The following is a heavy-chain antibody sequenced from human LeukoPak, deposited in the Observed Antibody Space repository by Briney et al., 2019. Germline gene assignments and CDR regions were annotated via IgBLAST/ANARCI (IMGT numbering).Heavy chain of an antibody. Sequence: GGSLRLSCVASGFTFSIYTMSWVRQAPGKGLEWVGRIRSKIDGGATGYAAPVKGRFTISRDDSKNTLYLQINSLKIEDTAMYYCYTSITDYWGQGTLVTVSS. D-gene: IGHD2-21*01. J-gene: IGHJ4*02. CDR2: IRSKIDGGAT. CDR1: GFTFSIYT. V-gene: IGHV3-15*01. CDR3: YTSITDY.